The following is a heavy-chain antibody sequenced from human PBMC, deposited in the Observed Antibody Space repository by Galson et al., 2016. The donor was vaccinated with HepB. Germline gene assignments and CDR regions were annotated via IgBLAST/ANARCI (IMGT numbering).Heavy chain of an antibody. CDR3: AKAHYDILTGYLPYFDY. CDR2: ISGSGGST. V-gene: IGHV3-23*01. D-gene: IGHD3-9*01. CDR1: GFTFRSYA. J-gene: IGHJ4*02. Sequence: SLRLSCAGSGFTFRSYAMSWVRQAPGKGLEWVSGISGSGGSTYYADSVKGRITISRDNSKNTLYLQMNSLRVEDTAVYYCAKAHYDILTGYLPYFDYWGQGTLVTVSS.